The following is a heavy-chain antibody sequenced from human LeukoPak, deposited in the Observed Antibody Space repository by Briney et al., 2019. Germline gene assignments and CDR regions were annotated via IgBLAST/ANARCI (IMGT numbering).Heavy chain of an antibody. D-gene: IGHD6-13*01. CDR2: ISAYNGNT. Sequence: ASVKVSCKASGYTFTTYGISWVRQAPGQGLEWMGWISAYNGNTNYAQKLQGRVTMTTDTSTSTAYMELRSLRSDDTAIYYCARDVLLVPRWFDPWGQGTLVTVSP. J-gene: IGHJ5*02. CDR3: ARDVLLVPRWFDP. V-gene: IGHV1-18*01. CDR1: GYTFTTYG.